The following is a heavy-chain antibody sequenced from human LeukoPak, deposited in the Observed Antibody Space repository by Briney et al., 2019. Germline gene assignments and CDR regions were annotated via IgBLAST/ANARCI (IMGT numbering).Heavy chain of an antibody. CDR2: IYYSGST. V-gene: IGHV4-59*08. J-gene: IGHJ5*02. CDR3: ARLVVAAKGDWFDP. D-gene: IGHD2-15*01. CDR1: GGSISNYY. Sequence: SETLSLTCTVSGGSISNYYWSWIRQPPGKGLEWIGYIYYSGSTNSNPSLKSRVTMSLDTSKNQFSLRLSSVTAADTAVYYCARLVVAAKGDWFDPWGQGTLVTVPS.